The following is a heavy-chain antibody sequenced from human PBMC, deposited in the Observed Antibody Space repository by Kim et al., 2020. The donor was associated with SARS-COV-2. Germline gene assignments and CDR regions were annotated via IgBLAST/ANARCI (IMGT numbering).Heavy chain of an antibody. D-gene: IGHD2-2*01. CDR1: GYTFTSYA. CDR2: INTNTGNP. J-gene: IGHJ6*02. CDR3: ARDPRYCSSTSCYLSLGNYYYGMDV. Sequence: ASVKVSCKASGYTFTSYAMNWVRQAPGQGLEWMGWINTNTGNPTYAQGFTGRFVFSLDTSVSTAYLQISSLKAEDTAVYYCARDPRYCSSTSCYLSLGNYYYGMDVWGQGTTVTVSS. V-gene: IGHV7-4-1*02.